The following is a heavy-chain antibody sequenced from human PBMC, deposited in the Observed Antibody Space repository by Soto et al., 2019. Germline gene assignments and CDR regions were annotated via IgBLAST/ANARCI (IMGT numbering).Heavy chain of an antibody. V-gene: IGHV3-33*01. CDR1: GFTFSSYG. J-gene: IGHJ4*02. CDR2: IWYDGSNK. CDR3: ARGTVVSADYSLDY. D-gene: IGHD2-15*01. Sequence: QVQLVESGGGVVQPGRSLRLSCAASGFTFSSYGRHWVRQAPGKGLEWVAVIWYDGSNKYYADSVKGRFTISRDNSKNTLYLQMDSLRAEDTAVYYCARGTVVSADYSLDYWGQGTLVTVSS.